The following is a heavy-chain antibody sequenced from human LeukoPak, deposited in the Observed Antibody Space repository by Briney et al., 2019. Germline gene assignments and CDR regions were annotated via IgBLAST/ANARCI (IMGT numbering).Heavy chain of an antibody. D-gene: IGHD3-22*01. CDR3: ARDGYYYDSSGYSHGWFDP. J-gene: IGHJ5*02. CDR2: IYTSGST. V-gene: IGHV4-4*07. CDR1: GGSISSYY. Sequence: KPSETLSLTCTVSGGSISSYYWSWIRQPAGKGLEWIGRIYTSGSTNYNPSLKSRVTMSVDTSKTQFSLKLSSVTAADTAVYYCARDGYYYDSSGYSHGWFDPWGQGTLVTVSS.